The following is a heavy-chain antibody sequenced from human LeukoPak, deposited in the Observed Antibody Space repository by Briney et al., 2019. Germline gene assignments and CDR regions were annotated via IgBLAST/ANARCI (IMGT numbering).Heavy chain of an antibody. CDR3: ARDSPIGYYGSGSYYMPKTFDY. J-gene: IGHJ4*02. V-gene: IGHV1-18*01. D-gene: IGHD3-10*01. CDR1: GYTFTSYG. Sequence: ASVTVSCKASGYTFTSYGISWVRQAPGQGLEWMGWISAYNGNTNYAQKLQGRATMTTDTSTSTAYMELRSLRSDDTAVYYCARDSPIGYYGSGSYYMPKTFDYWGQGTLVTVSS. CDR2: ISAYNGNT.